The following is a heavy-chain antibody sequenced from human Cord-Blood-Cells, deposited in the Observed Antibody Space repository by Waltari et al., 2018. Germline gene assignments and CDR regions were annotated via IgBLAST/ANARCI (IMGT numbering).Heavy chain of an antibody. CDR3: AGVVSWLDAFDI. CDR2: FIPIFGTA. J-gene: IGHJ3*02. Sequence: QVQLVQSGAEVKKPGSSVKVSCKASGGTFSSYAISWVRQAPGQGLEWMRGFIPIFGTANHAQKFQGRVTITADESTSKAYMERSSLRSEDTAVYYCAGVVSWLDAFDIWGQGTMVTVSS. V-gene: IGHV1-69*01. CDR1: GGTFSSYA. D-gene: IGHD6-13*01.